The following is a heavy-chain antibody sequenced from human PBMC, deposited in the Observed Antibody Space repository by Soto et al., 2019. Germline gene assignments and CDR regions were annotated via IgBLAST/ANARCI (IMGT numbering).Heavy chain of an antibody. D-gene: IGHD3-22*01. CDR3: AKVASYYYDSSGYFDY. CDR1: GFTFSSYA. V-gene: IGHV3-23*01. CDR2: ISGSGGST. J-gene: IGHJ4*02. Sequence: GGSLRLSCAASGFTFSSYAMSWVRQAPGKGLEWVSAISGSGGSTYYADSVKGRFTISRDNSKNTLYLQMNSLRAEDTAVYYCAKVASYYYDSSGYFDYWGQGTMVTVSS.